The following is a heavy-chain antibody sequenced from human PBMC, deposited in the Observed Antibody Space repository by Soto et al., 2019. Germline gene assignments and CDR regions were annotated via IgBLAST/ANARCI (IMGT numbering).Heavy chain of an antibody. V-gene: IGHV1-46*01. Sequence: ASVKVSCKASGYTFSSYYMHWVRQAPGQGLEWMAVINPSGDTTTYAQKFQGRVTMTRDTSTSTLFMELSSLRSEDTAVYFCARDWEFGYWGQGTLVTVSS. CDR2: INPSGDTT. J-gene: IGHJ4*02. CDR1: GYTFSSYY. CDR3: ARDWEFGY. D-gene: IGHD1-26*01.